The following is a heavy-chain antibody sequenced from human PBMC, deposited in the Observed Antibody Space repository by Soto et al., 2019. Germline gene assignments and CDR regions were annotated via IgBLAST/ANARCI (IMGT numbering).Heavy chain of an antibody. CDR3: ARPQFSGTYHDPFKI. D-gene: IGHD1-26*01. V-gene: IGHV4-39*02. CDR1: GHSISSSTYY. Sequence: QLQLQESGPGLVKPSETLSLTCTVSGHSISSSTYYWGWLRQPPGRGLEWIGSVYYGENTYYNPSFKCRVTISVDTSKILFSLNLSFVTAADTAMYYCARPQFSGTYHDPFKIWGPGTMVTVSS. J-gene: IGHJ3*02. CDR2: VYYGENT.